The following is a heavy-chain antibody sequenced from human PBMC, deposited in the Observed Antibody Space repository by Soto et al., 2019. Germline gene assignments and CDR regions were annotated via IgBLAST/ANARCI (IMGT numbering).Heavy chain of an antibody. J-gene: IGHJ5*02. V-gene: IGHV1-69*13. CDR3: ATILGYCSGGSCNPFDP. CDR2: IIPIFGTA. Sequence: RASVKVSCKASGCTFSSYAISWVRQAPGQGLEWMGGIIPIFGTANYAQKFQGRVTITADESTSTAYMELSSLRSEDTAVYYCATILGYCSGGSCNPFDPLGQGTLVTVSS. CDR1: GCTFSSYA. D-gene: IGHD2-15*01.